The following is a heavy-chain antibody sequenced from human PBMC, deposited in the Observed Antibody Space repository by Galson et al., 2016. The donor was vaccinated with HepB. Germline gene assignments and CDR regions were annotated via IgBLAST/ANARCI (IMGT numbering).Heavy chain of an antibody. D-gene: IGHD6-19*01. CDR2: IVPMFHKP. V-gene: IGHV1-69*13. CDR3: VRVLREAVDQPEHYYDYYYYPLDV. J-gene: IGHJ6*03. CDR1: GGTFSAFA. Sequence: SVKVSCKASGGTFSAFAINWVRQAPGQGLEWMGGIVPMFHKPDYAQNFTGRVTITADDSANTGYMEVNSLRSEDTAMYYCVRVLREAVDQPEHYYDYYYYPLDVGGQGTSVTVSS.